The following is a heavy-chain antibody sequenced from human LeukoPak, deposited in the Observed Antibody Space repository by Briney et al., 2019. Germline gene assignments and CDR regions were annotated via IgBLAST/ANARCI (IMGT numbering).Heavy chain of an antibody. D-gene: IGHD5-18*01. CDR1: GFTVSTNC. V-gene: IGHV3-53*04. CDR2: IYSGGTT. Sequence: GGSLRLSCAASGFTVSTNCMTWVRQAPPEGLEWVSTIYSGGTTYYADSVMGRFTISRHNSRNTLYPQMNSLRAEDTAVYYCARVDTVMAYYFDLWGQGTLVTVFS. CDR3: ARVDTVMAYYFDL. J-gene: IGHJ4*02.